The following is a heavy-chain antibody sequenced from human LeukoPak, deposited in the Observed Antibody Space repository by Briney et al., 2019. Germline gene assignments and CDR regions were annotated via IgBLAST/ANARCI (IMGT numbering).Heavy chain of an antibody. J-gene: IGHJ3*02. D-gene: IGHD3-10*01. CDR2: ISGSGGST. Sequence: GGSLRLSCAASGFTFSSYGMSWVRQAPGKGLEWVSAISGSGGSTYYADSVKGRFTISRGNSKNTLYLQMNSLRAEDTAVYYCAKGSYGSGSYYAFDIWGQGTMVTVSS. CDR1: GFTFSSYG. V-gene: IGHV3-23*01. CDR3: AKGSYGSGSYYAFDI.